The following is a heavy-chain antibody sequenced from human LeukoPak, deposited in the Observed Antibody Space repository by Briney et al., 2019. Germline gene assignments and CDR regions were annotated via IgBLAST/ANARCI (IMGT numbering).Heavy chain of an antibody. D-gene: IGHD1-26*01. CDR3: ARERVGAGGFDY. CDR1: GGSISSSSYY. Sequence: SETLSLTCTVSGGSISSSSYYWGWIRQPPGKGLEWIGSIYYSGSTYYNPSLKSRVTISVDTSKNQFSLKLSSVTAADTAVYYCARERVGAGGFDYWGQGTLVTVSS. J-gene: IGHJ4*02. V-gene: IGHV4-39*07. CDR2: IYYSGST.